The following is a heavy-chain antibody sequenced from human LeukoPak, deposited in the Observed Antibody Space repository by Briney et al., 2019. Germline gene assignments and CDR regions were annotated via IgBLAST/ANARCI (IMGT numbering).Heavy chain of an antibody. CDR3: ARTTYYDFWSGYYYYFDY. Sequence: SETLSLTCAVYGGSFSGYYWSWIRQPPGKGLEWIGEINHSGSTNYNPSLKSRVTISVDTSKNQFSLKLSSVTAADTAVYYCARTTYYDFWSGYYYYFDYWGQGTLVTVSS. CDR2: INHSGST. V-gene: IGHV4-34*01. J-gene: IGHJ4*02. D-gene: IGHD3-3*01. CDR1: GGSFSGYY.